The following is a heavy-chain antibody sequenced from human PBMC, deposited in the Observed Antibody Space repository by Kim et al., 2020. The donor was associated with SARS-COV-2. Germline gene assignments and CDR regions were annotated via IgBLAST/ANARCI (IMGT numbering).Heavy chain of an antibody. V-gene: IGHV3-53*04. CDR3: AREDYDSSGNWFDP. D-gene: IGHD3-22*01. Sequence: FDILVFSFSAASFPGRFTISRPPSPHTLYLQMNSLRAEDTAVYYCAREDYDSSGNWFDPWGQGTLVTVSS. CDR2: FDILVFS. J-gene: IGHJ5*02.